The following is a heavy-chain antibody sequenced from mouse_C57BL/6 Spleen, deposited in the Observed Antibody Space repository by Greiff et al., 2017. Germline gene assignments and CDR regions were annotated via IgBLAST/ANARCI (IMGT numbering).Heavy chain of an antibody. V-gene: IGHV7-4*01. J-gene: IGHJ4*01. CDR3: VKAASLNYGYDDYAMDY. CDR2: IRNKANGYTT. Sequence: DVKLVESGGGLVQPGASLRLSCAASGFTFTDYYMSWVRQPPGKAPEWLALIRNKANGYTTEYTASVKGRFTISRDNSQNILYLQMNTLRAEDSATYYCVKAASLNYGYDDYAMDYWGQGTSVTVSS. D-gene: IGHD2-2*01. CDR1: GFTFTDYY.